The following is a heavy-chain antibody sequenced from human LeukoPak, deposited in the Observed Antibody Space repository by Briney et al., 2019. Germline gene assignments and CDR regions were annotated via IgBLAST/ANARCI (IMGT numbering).Heavy chain of an antibody. D-gene: IGHD1/OR15-1a*01. CDR2: IYYSGST. CDR1: GGSISSSSYY. Sequence: EPSETLSLTCTVSGGSISSSSYYWGWMRQPPGKGLEWIGSIYYSGSTYYNPSLKSRVTISVDTSKNQFSLKLSSVTAADTAVYYCARWNSSAVGLIDYWGQGTLVTVSS. V-gene: IGHV4-39*01. CDR3: ARWNSSAVGLIDY. J-gene: IGHJ4*02.